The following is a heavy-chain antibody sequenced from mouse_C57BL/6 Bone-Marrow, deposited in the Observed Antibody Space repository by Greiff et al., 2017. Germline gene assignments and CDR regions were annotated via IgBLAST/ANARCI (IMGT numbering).Heavy chain of an antibody. J-gene: IGHJ2*01. D-gene: IGHD2-2*01. CDR1: GYTFTSYW. Sequence: QVQLQQPGAELVKPGASVKLSCKASGYTFTSYWIHWVKQRPGQGLEWIGMIHPNSGSTNYNEKFKSKATLTVDKSSSTAYMQLSSLTSEDSAVYYCARSGGLRRGRGYWGQGTTLTVSS. CDR2: IHPNSGST. CDR3: ARSGGLRRGRGY. V-gene: IGHV1-64*01.